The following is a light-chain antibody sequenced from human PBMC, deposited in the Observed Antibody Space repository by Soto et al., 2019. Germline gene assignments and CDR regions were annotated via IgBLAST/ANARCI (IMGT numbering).Light chain of an antibody. CDR3: QQSYRPPRT. Sequence: DTQMTQSPPSLSASVGDRVTISCRASQNISNFLNWYQQKSGKAPEVLIYGASNLQGGVPSRFSGSGSGTDFTLTISSLQPEDFATYDCQQSYRPPRTFGQGTKLEIK. J-gene: IGKJ2*01. CDR2: GAS. V-gene: IGKV1-39*01. CDR1: QNISNF.